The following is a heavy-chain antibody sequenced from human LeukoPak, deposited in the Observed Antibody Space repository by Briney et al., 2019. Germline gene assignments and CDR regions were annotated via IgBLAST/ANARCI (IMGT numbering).Heavy chain of an antibody. CDR3: ARSYGGGIYYFDY. Sequence: GGSLRLSCAASGFTFSDYYMSWIRQAPGKGLEWVSYISTSGTTIYYADSVKGRFTISRDNAKNSLYLQMNSLRAEDTAVYYCARSYGGGIYYFDYWGQGTLVTVSS. D-gene: IGHD1-14*01. CDR1: GFTFSDYY. V-gene: IGHV3-11*01. J-gene: IGHJ4*02. CDR2: ISTSGTTI.